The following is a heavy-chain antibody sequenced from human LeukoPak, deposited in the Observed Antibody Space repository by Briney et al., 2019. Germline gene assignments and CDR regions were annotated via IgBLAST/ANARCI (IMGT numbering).Heavy chain of an antibody. Sequence: GSLRLSCAASGFTFSSYAMSWIRQPPGKGLEWIGRINHSGSTNYNPSLKSRVTISVGTSKNQFSLKVSSVTAADTAVYYCARDIAHSSGWGYFDYWGQGTLVTVSS. CDR1: GFTFSSYA. J-gene: IGHJ4*02. D-gene: IGHD6-19*01. CDR3: ARDIAHSSGWGYFDY. CDR2: INHSGST. V-gene: IGHV4-34*01.